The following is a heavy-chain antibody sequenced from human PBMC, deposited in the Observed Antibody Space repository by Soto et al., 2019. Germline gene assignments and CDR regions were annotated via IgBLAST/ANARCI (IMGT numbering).Heavy chain of an antibody. J-gene: IGHJ6*02. V-gene: IGHV4-30-4*08. Sequence: SETLSLTCSVSGGPISSGDYSWSWIRQPPGKGLEWIGYIYYSGNTYYNPSLRSRLIISVDTSRTQFSLKVGSVTAAATAVYYCASFSLYGMDVWGQGTTVTVSS. CDR2: IYYSGNT. CDR3: ASFSLYGMDV. CDR1: GGPISSGDYS. D-gene: IGHD3-3*01.